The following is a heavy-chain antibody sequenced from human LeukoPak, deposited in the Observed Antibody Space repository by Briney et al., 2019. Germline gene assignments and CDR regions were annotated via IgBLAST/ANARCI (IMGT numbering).Heavy chain of an antibody. CDR2: ISGSGGST. J-gene: IGHJ4*02. Sequence: GGSLRLSCAASGFTFSSYAMSWVRRAPGKGLEWVSAISGSGGSTYYADSVKGRFTISRDNSKNTLYLQMNSLRAEDTAVYYCAKTNRLTTVTTKVDYWGQGTLVTVSS. D-gene: IGHD4-17*01. CDR1: GFTFSSYA. V-gene: IGHV3-23*01. CDR3: AKTNRLTTVTTKVDY.